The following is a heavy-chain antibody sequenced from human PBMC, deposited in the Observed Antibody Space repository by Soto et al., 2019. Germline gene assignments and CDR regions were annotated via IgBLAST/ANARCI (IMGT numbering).Heavy chain of an antibody. CDR2: IYYSGST. J-gene: IGHJ4*02. D-gene: IGHD4-17*01. Sequence: QVQLQESGPGLVKPSETLSLTCTVSGASISGYYWSWIRQPPGKGLEWMGYIYYSGSTSYNPSLKSRVTISIDTSKNQFSLNLNSVTAADTAVYYCAREYGTTVTTFYYWGQGTLVTVSS. CDR3: AREYGTTVTTFYY. V-gene: IGHV4-59*01. CDR1: GASISGYY.